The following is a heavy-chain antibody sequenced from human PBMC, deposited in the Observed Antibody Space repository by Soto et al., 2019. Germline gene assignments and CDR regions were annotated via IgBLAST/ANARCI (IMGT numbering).Heavy chain of an antibody. Sequence: QITLKESGPPLLKPTQTLTLTCTLSGFSLSTSEVGVGWIRQPPGKALEWLALIYWDDDKRYSPSLRSRLTITKDTSKNQVVLTMTNMDPVDTATYYCAHRFDWYYFNYWGQGSLVTVSS. CDR2: IYWDDDK. V-gene: IGHV2-5*02. D-gene: IGHD3-9*01. J-gene: IGHJ4*02. CDR3: AHRFDWYYFNY. CDR1: GFSLSTSEVG.